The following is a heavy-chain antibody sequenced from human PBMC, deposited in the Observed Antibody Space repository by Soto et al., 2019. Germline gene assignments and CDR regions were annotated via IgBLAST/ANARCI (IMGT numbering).Heavy chain of an antibody. CDR1: GYTFTGYY. CDR3: ARDNYGSGSYYMDV. V-gene: IGHV1-2*04. J-gene: IGHJ6*03. Sequence: ASVKVSCKASGYTFTGYYMHWVRQAPGQGLEWMGWINPNSGGTNYAQKFQGWVTMTRDTSISTAYMELSRLRSDDTAVYYCARDNYGSGSYYMDVWGKGTKVTVSS. D-gene: IGHD3-10*01. CDR2: INPNSGGT.